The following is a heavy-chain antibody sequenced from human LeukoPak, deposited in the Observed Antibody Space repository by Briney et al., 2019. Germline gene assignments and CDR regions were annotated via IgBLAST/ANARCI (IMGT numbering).Heavy chain of an antibody. CDR2: MYESGTA. Sequence: SETLSLTCTVSGGSISSHSWSWIRQPPGKGLEWIGYMYESGTANYTPSLKSRVTISVDTSNNRFSLKLSSVTAADTAVYYCAILGVDYDYGMEVWGQGTTVTVSS. J-gene: IGHJ6*02. D-gene: IGHD2/OR15-2a*01. V-gene: IGHV4-59*08. CDR1: GGSISSHS. CDR3: AILGVDYDYGMEV.